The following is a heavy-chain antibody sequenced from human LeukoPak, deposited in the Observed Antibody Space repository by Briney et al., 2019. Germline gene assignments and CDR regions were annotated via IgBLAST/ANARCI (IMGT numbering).Heavy chain of an antibody. Sequence: SETLSLTCAVSGGSISGGKDFWGRIRQSPGKGLEGIGSIYYTGSTYYNPSLKSRVTIAVDTSKSEFSLMVHSVTAADTAMYYCARRGITYSTSFFDSWGQGTLVTVAS. CDR2: IYYTGST. CDR1: GGSISGGKDF. J-gene: IGHJ4*02. D-gene: IGHD6-13*01. V-gene: IGHV4-39*01. CDR3: ARRGITYSTSFFDS.